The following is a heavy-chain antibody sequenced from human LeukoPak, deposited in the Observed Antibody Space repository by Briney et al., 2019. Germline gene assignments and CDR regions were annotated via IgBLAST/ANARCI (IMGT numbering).Heavy chain of an antibody. CDR2: IYYSGST. Sequence: SQTLSLTCTVSGGSISSGGYYWSWIRQHPWKGLEWIGYIYYSGSTYYNPSLTSRVTISVDTSKNQFSLKLSSVTAADTAVYYCATYKIRGIKLWSHYWGQGTLVTVSS. CDR3: ATYKIRGIKLWSHY. D-gene: IGHD5-18*01. V-gene: IGHV4-31*03. J-gene: IGHJ4*02. CDR1: GGSISSGGYY.